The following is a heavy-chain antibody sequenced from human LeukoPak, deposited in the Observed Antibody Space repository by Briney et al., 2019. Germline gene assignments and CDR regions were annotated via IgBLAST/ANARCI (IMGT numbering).Heavy chain of an antibody. CDR3: TRDVY. V-gene: IGHV3-49*02. CDR2: IRSKAYGGTT. Sequence: WIRQPPGKGLEWVGFIRSKAYGGTTEYAASVKGRFTISRDDSKSIAYLQMNSLKTEDTAVYYCTRDVYWGQGTLVTVSS. J-gene: IGHJ4*02.